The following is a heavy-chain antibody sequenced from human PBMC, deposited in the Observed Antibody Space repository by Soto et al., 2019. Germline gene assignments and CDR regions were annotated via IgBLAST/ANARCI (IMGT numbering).Heavy chain of an antibody. CDR1: GFIFTTYW. CDR2: IYPGDSDT. J-gene: IGHJ6*02. CDR3: VRRGYSYAELRVLDV. D-gene: IGHD5-18*01. V-gene: IGHV5-51*01. Sequence: PGESLKISCQGSGFIFTTYWIGWVRQMTGKGLEWMGNIYPGDSDTRYSPSFQGQVTISADKSIRTAYLQWGSLKASDTATHYCVRRGYSYAELRVLDVWGQGTTVTVSS.